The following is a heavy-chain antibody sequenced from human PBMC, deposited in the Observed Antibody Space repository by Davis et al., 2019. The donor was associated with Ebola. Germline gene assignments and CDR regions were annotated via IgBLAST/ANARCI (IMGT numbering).Heavy chain of an antibody. Sequence: ASVKVSCKASGYTFTSNYIHWVRQAPGQGLEWMGIINPSDGTTIYAQKFQGSVTMTSDTSTSTVYMELSGLRSEDTAVYYCARNHYGSGSSLDYWGQGTLVTVSS. J-gene: IGHJ4*02. D-gene: IGHD3-10*01. V-gene: IGHV1-46*03. CDR1: GYTFTSNY. CDR3: ARNHYGSGSSLDY. CDR2: INPSDGTT.